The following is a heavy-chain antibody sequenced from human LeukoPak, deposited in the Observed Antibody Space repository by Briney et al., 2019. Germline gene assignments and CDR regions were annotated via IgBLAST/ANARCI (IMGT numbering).Heavy chain of an antibody. CDR1: GFTFGSHG. D-gene: IGHD6-19*01. Sequence: GGSLRLSCAASGFTFGSHGMHWVRQAPGKGLEWVAVIWYDGSNKYYADSVKGRFTISRDNSKNTLYLQMNSLRAEDTAVYYCASTSGWYEPIDHWGQGTLVTVSS. J-gene: IGHJ4*02. CDR3: ASTSGWYEPIDH. CDR2: IWYDGSNK. V-gene: IGHV3-33*01.